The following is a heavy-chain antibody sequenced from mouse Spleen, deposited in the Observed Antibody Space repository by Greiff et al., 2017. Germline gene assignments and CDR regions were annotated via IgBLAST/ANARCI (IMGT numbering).Heavy chain of an antibody. Sequence: QVHVKQSGAELARPGASVKMSCKASGYTFTSYTMHWVKQRPGQGLEWIGYINPSSGYTKYNQKFKDKATLTADKSSSTAYMQLSSLTSEDSAVYYCARSPGSYDYAMDYWGQGTSVTVSS. V-gene: IGHV1-4*01. CDR2: INPSSGYT. D-gene: IGHD1-1*02. CDR1: GYTFTSYT. CDR3: ARSPGSYDYAMDY. J-gene: IGHJ4*01.